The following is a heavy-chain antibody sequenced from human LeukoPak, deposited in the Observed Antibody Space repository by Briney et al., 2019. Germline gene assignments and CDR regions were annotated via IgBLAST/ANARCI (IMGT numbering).Heavy chain of an antibody. CDR1: GFTFDDYA. CDR2: ISWNSGSI. J-gene: IGHJ4*02. V-gene: IGHV3-9*01. D-gene: IGHD6-19*01. CDR3: AKDSSGWAGDYFDS. Sequence: GGSLRLSCAASGFTFDDYAMHWVRQAPGKGLEWVSGISWNSGSIGYADPVKGRFTISRDNAKNSLYLQMNSLRAEDTALYYCAKDSSGWAGDYFDSWGQGTLVTVSS.